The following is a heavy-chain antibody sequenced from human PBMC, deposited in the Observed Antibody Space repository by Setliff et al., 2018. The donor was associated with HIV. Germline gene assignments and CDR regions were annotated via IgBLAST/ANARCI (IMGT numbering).Heavy chain of an antibody. CDR2: IRTKPNSYAT. Sequence: GGSLRLSCSASGFTFSGSALHWVRQASGKGLEWVGRIRTKPNSYATAHAESVKGRFTISRDDSQNTAYLQMNSLRTEDTAVYFCAVSPDGDCATTECANWFDPWGQGTQVTVSS. CDR1: GFTFSGSA. CDR3: AVSPDGDCATTECANWFDP. D-gene: IGHD4-17*01. V-gene: IGHV3-73*01. J-gene: IGHJ5*02.